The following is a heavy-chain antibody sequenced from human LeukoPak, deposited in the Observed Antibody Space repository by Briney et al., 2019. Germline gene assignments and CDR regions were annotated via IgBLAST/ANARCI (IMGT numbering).Heavy chain of an antibody. V-gene: IGHV4-34*01. CDR2: INHSGST. CDR1: GGSFSGYY. CDR3: ARGQGVSSWYRY. D-gene: IGHD6-13*01. Sequence: PSETLSLTCAVYGGSFSGYYWSWIRQPPGKGLEWIGEINHSGSTNYNPSLKSRVTISVDTSKNQFSLKLSSVTAADTAVYYCARGQGVSSWYRYWGQGTLVTVSS. J-gene: IGHJ4*02.